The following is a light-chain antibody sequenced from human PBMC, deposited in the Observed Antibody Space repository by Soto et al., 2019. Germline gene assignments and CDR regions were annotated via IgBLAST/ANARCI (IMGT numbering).Light chain of an antibody. V-gene: IGKV3-15*01. CDR3: QHYVTWPLT. CDR2: DTS. J-gene: IGKJ4*01. Sequence: EIVMTQSPATLSVSPGEVATLSCRASQGIGDTLAWYQQKPGQTPRLLIYDTSIRATGVPARFSGSRSGAEFTLTISSLQSEDFAVYYCQHYVTWPLTLGGGTKVDIK. CDR1: QGIGDT.